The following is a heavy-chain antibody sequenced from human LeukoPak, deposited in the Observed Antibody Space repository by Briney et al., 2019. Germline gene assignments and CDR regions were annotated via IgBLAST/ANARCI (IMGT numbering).Heavy chain of an antibody. V-gene: IGHV1-2*02. CDR1: GYTFTGYY. D-gene: IGHD3-3*01. CDR3: ARANPLYYDSWSAKESWFDP. J-gene: IGHJ5*02. CDR2: INPDSGGT. Sequence: ASVKVSCKASGYTFTGYYMHWVRQAPGQGLEWMGWINPDSGGTNYAQKFQGRVTMTRDTSISTAYMEPSRLRSDDTAVYYCARANPLYYDSWSAKESWFDPWGQGTLVTVSS.